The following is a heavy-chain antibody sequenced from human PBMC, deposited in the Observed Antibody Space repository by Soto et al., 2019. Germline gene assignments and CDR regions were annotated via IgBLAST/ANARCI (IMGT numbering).Heavy chain of an antibody. J-gene: IGHJ6*02. CDR1: GFTFSSYG. CDR3: AKDLTYYDILTGPDTYYGMDV. Sequence: QVQLVGSGGGVVQPGRSLRLSCAASGFTFSSYGMHWVRQAPGKGLEWVAVISYDGSNKYYADSVKGRFTISRDNSKNTLYLQMNSLRAEDTAVYYCAKDLTYYDILTGPDTYYGMDVWGQGTTVTVSS. D-gene: IGHD3-9*01. V-gene: IGHV3-30*18. CDR2: ISYDGSNK.